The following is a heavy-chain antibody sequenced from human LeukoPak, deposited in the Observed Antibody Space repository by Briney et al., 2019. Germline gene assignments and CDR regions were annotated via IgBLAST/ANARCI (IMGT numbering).Heavy chain of an antibody. Sequence: SETLSLTCTVSGGSISSSSYYWGWIRQPPGKGLEWIGSIYYSGSTYYNPFLKSRVTISVDTSKNQFSLKLSSVTAADTAVYYCARHPHRNFWSGYWDYWGQGTLVTVSS. J-gene: IGHJ4*02. D-gene: IGHD3-3*01. CDR3: ARHPHRNFWSGYWDY. V-gene: IGHV4-39*01. CDR2: IYYSGST. CDR1: GGSISSSSYY.